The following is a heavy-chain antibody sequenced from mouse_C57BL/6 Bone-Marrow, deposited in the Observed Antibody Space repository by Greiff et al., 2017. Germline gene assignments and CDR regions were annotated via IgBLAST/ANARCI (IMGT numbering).Heavy chain of an antibody. V-gene: IGHV5-16*01. J-gene: IGHJ2*01. Sequence: EVMLVESGGDLVKPGGSLKLSCTASGFTFSDYYMAWVRQVPEKGLEWVANINYDGSSTYYLDSLKSRFIISRDNAKNILYLQMSSLKSEDTATYYCARSTMINYFDYWGQGTTLTVSS. CDR3: ARSTMINYFDY. CDR2: INYDGSST. D-gene: IGHD2-4*01. CDR1: GFTFSDYY.